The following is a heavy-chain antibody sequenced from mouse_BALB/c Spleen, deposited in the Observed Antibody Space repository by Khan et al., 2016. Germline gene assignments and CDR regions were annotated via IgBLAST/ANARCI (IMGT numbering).Heavy chain of an antibody. V-gene: IGHV1-69*02. Sequence: VQLQQSGAELVRPGASVKLSCKASGYTFTNYWINWVKQRPGQGLEWIGNIYPSDSYANYNQKFKDKATLTVDRSSSTAYMHLISPTSEDSAVYYCSRAITTIGSYYYAMDCWGQGTSVTVSS. J-gene: IGHJ4*01. D-gene: IGHD1-2*01. CDR3: SRAITTIGSYYYAMDC. CDR1: GYTFTNYW. CDR2: IYPSDSYA.